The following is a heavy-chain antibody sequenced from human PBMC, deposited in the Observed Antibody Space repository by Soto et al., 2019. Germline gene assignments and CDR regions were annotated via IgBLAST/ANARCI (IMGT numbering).Heavy chain of an antibody. CDR2: AIPIQGTA. CDR1: GGSFTSYI. Sequence: QVQLVQSGAEVKKPGSSVKVSCEASGGSFTSYIFTWVRQAPGQGLEWMGRAIPIQGTANCALEFQDRVTITADKSTNTVYMELRSLRPEDTALYYCAKSFVFVDQAYMDVRGNRTPVTVSS. V-gene: IGHV1-69*08. J-gene: IGHJ6*03. CDR3: AKSFVFVDQAYMDV. D-gene: IGHD2-21*01.